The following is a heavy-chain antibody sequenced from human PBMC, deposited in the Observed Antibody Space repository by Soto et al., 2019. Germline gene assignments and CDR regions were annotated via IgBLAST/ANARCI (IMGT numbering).Heavy chain of an antibody. J-gene: IGHJ4*02. D-gene: IGHD3-10*01. CDR3: ARVRRAPVRGVIDY. CDR2: IYSGGST. CDR1: GFTVSSNY. Sequence: EVQLVESGGGLVQPGGSLRLSCAASGFTVSSNYMSWVRQAPGKGLEWVSVIYSGGSTYYADSVKGRFTISRHNSKNKLYLQMNSLRAEDTAVYYCARVRRAPVRGVIDYWGQGTLVTVSS. V-gene: IGHV3-53*04.